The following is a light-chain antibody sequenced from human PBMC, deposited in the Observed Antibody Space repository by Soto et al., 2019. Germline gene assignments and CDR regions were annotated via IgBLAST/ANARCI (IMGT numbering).Light chain of an antibody. CDR2: DVS. Sequence: QSALTQPASVSGSPGQSITISCTGTSSDVGGYNFVSWYQQYPGKAPKLMIYDVSNRPSGASNRFSGSKSGNTASLTISGLQAEDEADYYCSSYTSSSTLDVFGTGTKLTVL. CDR1: SSDVGGYNF. V-gene: IGLV2-14*01. J-gene: IGLJ1*01. CDR3: SSYTSSSTLDV.